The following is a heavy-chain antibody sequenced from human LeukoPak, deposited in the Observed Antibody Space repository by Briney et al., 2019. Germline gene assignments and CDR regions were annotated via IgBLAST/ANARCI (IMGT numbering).Heavy chain of an antibody. V-gene: IGHV3-7*01. Sequence: GGSLRLSCAASGFTFSSYWMHWVRQAPGKGLEWVANIKQDGSEKYYVDSVKGRFTISRDNAKNSLYLQMNSLRAEDTAVYYCAKDADYDSSGYYYAEAYYFDYWGQGTLVTVSS. CDR3: AKDADYDSSGYYYAEAYYFDY. D-gene: IGHD3-22*01. CDR2: IKQDGSEK. J-gene: IGHJ4*02. CDR1: GFTFSSYW.